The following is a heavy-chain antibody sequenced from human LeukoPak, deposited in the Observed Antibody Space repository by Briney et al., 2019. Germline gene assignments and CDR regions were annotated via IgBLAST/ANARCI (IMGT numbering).Heavy chain of an antibody. J-gene: IGHJ6*03. Sequence: GASVKVSCKASGYTFTSYGISWVRQAPGQGLEWMGWISAYNGNTNYAQKLQGRVTMTTDTSTSTAYMELRSLRSDDTAVYYCARAGYQLPYYYYYYYMDVWGKGTTVTVSS. D-gene: IGHD2-2*01. CDR2: ISAYNGNT. V-gene: IGHV1-18*01. CDR3: ARAGYQLPYYYYYYYMDV. CDR1: GYTFTSYG.